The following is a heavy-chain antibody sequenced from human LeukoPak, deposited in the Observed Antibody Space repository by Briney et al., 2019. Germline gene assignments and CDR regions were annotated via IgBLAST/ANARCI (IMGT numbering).Heavy chain of an antibody. CDR1: GFTFSSYA. J-gene: IGHJ4*02. CDR3: ARYCSSTSCYEGY. Sequence: PGRSLRLSCAASGFTFSSYAMHWVRQAPGKGLEWVAVISYDGSNKYYADSVKGRFTISRDNSKNTLYLQMNSLRAEDTAVYYCARYCSSTSCYEGYWGQGTLVTVSS. D-gene: IGHD2-2*01. V-gene: IGHV3-30-3*01. CDR2: ISYDGSNK.